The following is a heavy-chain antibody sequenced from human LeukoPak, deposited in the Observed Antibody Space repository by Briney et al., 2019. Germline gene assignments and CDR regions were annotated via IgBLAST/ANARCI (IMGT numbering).Heavy chain of an antibody. CDR3: ARAPRITMVRGVIYWFDP. V-gene: IGHV1-8*03. CDR1: GYTFTSYD. CDR2: MNPNSGNT. Sequence: ASVKVSCKASGYTFTSYDINWVRQATGQGLEWMGWMNPNSGNTGYAQKFQGRVTITRNTSISTAYMELSSLRSEGTAVYYCARAPRITMVRGVIYWFDPWGQGTLVTVSS. J-gene: IGHJ5*02. D-gene: IGHD3-10*01.